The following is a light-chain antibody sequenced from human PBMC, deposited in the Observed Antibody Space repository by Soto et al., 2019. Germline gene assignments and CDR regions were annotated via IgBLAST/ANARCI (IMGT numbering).Light chain of an antibody. CDR1: SSDVGVYNY. V-gene: IGLV2-14*03. CDR3: SSYTTSSTVV. CDR2: DVN. J-gene: IGLJ7*01. Sequence: QSVLTQPASVSGSPGQSITISCTGTSSDVGVYNYVSWYQQHPGEAPKLMIYDVNDRPSGVSARFSGSKSGNTASLTISGLQAEDEADYYCSSYTTSSTVVFGGGTQLTVL.